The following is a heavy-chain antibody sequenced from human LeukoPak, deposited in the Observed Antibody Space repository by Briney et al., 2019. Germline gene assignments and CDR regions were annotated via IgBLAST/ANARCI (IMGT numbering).Heavy chain of an antibody. CDR1: GGFISSYY. CDR3: ARAIRGYIFGYNFDY. D-gene: IGHD5-18*01. V-gene: IGHV4-59*12. Sequence: SETLSLTCTVSGGFISSYYWSWIRQPPGKGLEWIGYIYYSGSTNYNPSLKSRVTISVDTSKNQFSLNLSSVTAADTAVYYCARAIRGYIFGYNFDYWGQGTLVTVSS. CDR2: IYYSGST. J-gene: IGHJ4*02.